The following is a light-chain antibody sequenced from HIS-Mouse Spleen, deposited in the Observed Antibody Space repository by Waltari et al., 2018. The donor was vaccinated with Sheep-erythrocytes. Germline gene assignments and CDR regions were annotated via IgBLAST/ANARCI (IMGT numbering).Light chain of an antibody. J-gene: IGLJ3*02. CDR3: CSYAGSYTFWV. Sequence: QSALTQPRSVSGSPGQSVTIPCTGTSSDVGRYHYVSWYQQHPGKAPKLMIYDVSKRPSGVPDRFSGSKSGNTASLTISGLQAEDEADYYCCSYAGSYTFWVFGGGTKLTVL. CDR1: SSDVGRYHY. V-gene: IGLV2-11*01. CDR2: DVS.